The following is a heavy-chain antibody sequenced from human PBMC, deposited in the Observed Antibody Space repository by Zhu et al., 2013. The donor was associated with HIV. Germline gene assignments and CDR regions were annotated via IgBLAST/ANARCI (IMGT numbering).Heavy chain of an antibody. Sequence: QVQLVQSGAEVKKPGASVKVSCKVSGYTLTELSMHWVRQAPGKGLEWMGGFDPEDGETIYAQKFQGRVTMTWDMSTTTAYMELRSLRSDDTAFYYCARSRSGAGYWSDYWGQGNPGSTVSS. CDR2: FDPEDGET. D-gene: IGHD3-9*01. V-gene: IGHV1-24*01. J-gene: IGHJ4*02. CDR3: ARSRSGAGYWSDY. CDR1: GYTLTELS.